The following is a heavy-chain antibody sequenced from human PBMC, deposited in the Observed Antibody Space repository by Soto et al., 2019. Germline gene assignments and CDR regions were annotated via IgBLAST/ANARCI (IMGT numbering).Heavy chain of an antibody. J-gene: IGHJ4*02. V-gene: IGHV4-39*01. CDR1: GGSISSSSYY. D-gene: IGHD6-6*01. CDR3: ARHSGSFRYSSSSLDY. CDR2: IYYSGST. Sequence: QLQLQESGPGLVKPSETLSLTCTVSGGSISSSSYYWGWIRQPPGKGLEWIGSIYYSGSTYYNPSLKVRVTISVDTSKNQFSLKLSSVTAADTAVYYCARHSGSFRYSSSSLDYWGQGTLVTVSS.